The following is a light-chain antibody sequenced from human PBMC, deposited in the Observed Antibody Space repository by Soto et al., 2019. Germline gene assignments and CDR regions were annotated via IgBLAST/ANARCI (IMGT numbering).Light chain of an antibody. CDR3: QQYDNWAT. J-gene: IGKJ3*01. CDR2: GAS. CDR1: QRVSSSY. V-gene: IGKV3-20*01. Sequence: EIVLTQSPGILSLSPGERATLSCRASQRVSSSYLAWYQQKPGQAPRLLMYGASSRATGTPDRFSGSGSGTDFTLTISRLEPEDFAVYYCQQYDNWATFGPGTKVDIK.